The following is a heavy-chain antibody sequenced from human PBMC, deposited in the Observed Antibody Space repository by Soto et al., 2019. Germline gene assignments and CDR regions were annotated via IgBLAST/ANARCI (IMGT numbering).Heavy chain of an antibody. Sequence: QVQLQESGPGLVKPSQTLSLTCTVSGGSISSGGYYWSWIRQHPGKGLEWIGYIYNSGSTYYNPSPXSXXTISADPSKNQFSLKLSSGTAADTAVYYCARDPAPWGQGTLVTVSS. V-gene: IGHV4-31*03. J-gene: IGHJ5*02. CDR3: ARDPAP. CDR1: GGSISSGGYY. CDR2: IYNSGST.